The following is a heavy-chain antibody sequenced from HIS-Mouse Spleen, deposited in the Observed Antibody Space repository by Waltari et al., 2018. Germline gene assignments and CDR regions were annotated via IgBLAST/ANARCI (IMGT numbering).Heavy chain of an antibody. CDR2: IDYSGST. D-gene: IGHD6-13*01. CDR1: GGSISSSSYY. Sequence: QLQLQESGPGLVKPSETLSLTCTVSGGSISSSSYYWGWIRQPPGKGLEWIGSIDYSGSTYYNPSLKSRVTISVDTSKNQFSLKLSSVTAAGTAVYYCAREIPYSSSWYDWYFDLWGRGTLVTVSS. J-gene: IGHJ2*01. V-gene: IGHV4-39*07. CDR3: AREIPYSSSWYDWYFDL.